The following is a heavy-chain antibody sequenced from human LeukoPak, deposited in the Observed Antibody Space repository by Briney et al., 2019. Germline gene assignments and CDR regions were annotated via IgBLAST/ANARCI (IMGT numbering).Heavy chain of an antibody. CDR3: ARDPGIVVVIDDAFDI. CDR2: ISSSSSYI. CDR1: GFTFSNYS. J-gene: IGHJ3*02. V-gene: IGHV3-21*01. Sequence: GGPLRLSCAASGFTFSNYSMNWVRQAPGKGLEWVSSISSSSSYIFYADSVMGRLTISRDNAKNSLYLQMNSLRAEDTAVYYCARDPGIVVVIDDAFDIWGQGTMVTVSS. D-gene: IGHD3-22*01.